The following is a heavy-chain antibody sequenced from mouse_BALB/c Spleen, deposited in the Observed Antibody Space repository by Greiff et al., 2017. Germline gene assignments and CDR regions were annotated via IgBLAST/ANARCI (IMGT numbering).Heavy chain of an antibody. CDR2: ISSGGGST. CDR1: GFAFSSYD. D-gene: IGHD3-3*01. V-gene: IGHV5-12-1*01. CDR3: ARRPGTGFDY. Sequence: EVQRVESGGGLVKPGGSLKLSCAASGFAFSSYDMSWVRQTPEKRLEWVAYISSGGGSTYYPDTVKGRFTISRDNAKNTLYLQMSSLKSEDTAMYYCARRPGTGFDYWGQGTTLTVSS. J-gene: IGHJ2*01.